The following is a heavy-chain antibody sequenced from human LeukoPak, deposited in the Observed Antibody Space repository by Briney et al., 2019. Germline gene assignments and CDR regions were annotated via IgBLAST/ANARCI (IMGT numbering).Heavy chain of an antibody. CDR1: GYTFASYG. CDR2: ISAYNGNT. V-gene: IGHV1-18*01. CDR3: ARDRSSAKPYYFDY. Sequence: ASVKVSCKASGYTFASYGISWVRQAPGQGLEWMGWISAYNGNTNYAQKLQGRVTMTTDTSTSTAYMELRSLRSDDTAVYYCARDRSSAKPYYFDYWGQGTLVTVSS. J-gene: IGHJ4*02. D-gene: IGHD3-10*01.